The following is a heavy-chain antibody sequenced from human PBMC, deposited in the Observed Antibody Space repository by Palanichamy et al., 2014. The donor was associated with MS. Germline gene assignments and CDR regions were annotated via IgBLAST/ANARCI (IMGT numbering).Heavy chain of an antibody. D-gene: IGHD2-2*01. CDR2: FDPEDGQT. CDR3: ATGGYCTSTSCYYYGMDV. CDR1: GYTLTELS. J-gene: IGHJ6*02. V-gene: IGHV1-24*01. Sequence: QVQLVQSGAEVREPGASVKVSCKVSGYTLTELSMHWVRQAPGKGLEWMGGFDPEDGQTIYAQKFQGRVVMTEDSSTDTAYMELSSLRSEDTAVYYCATGGYCTSTSCYYYGMDVWGQGTTVTVSS.